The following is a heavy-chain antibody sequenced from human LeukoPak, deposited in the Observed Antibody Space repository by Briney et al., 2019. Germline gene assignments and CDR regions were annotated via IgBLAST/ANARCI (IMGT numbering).Heavy chain of an antibody. CDR1: GFSFSNYE. CDR2: MNGDGSST. J-gene: IGHJ3*02. CDR3: ARSATDAFDI. V-gene: IGHV3-74*01. Sequence: PGGSLRLSCAASGFSFSNYEMNWVRQAPGKGLVWVSHMNGDGSSTSYADSVKGRFTISRDNAKNTLYLQMNRLKAEDTAVYYCARSATDAFDIWGQGTMVTVSS.